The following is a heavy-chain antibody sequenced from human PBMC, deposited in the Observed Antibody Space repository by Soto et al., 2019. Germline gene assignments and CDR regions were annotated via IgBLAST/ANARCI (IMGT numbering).Heavy chain of an antibody. V-gene: IGHV4-4*02. CDR1: GGSISSPSW. J-gene: IGHJ4*02. D-gene: IGHD2-15*01. Sequence: QVQLRESGPGLVKPSGTLSLTCAVSGGSISSPSWWTWVRQPPGKGLEWIGEIYHTGSTNYNSTLKSRISISVDKSTTQFSLNLKSVTAADTAVYYCASRTPINGDPFWGQGTLVTVSS. CDR2: IYHTGST. CDR3: ASRTPINGDPF.